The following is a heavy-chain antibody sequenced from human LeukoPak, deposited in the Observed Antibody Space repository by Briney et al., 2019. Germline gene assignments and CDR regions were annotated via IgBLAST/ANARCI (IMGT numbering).Heavy chain of an antibody. J-gene: IGHJ4*02. CDR3: ARQVEPTAPDY. V-gene: IGHV3-11*01. CDR2: MNSGGDIV. CDR1: GFTFSEYY. D-gene: IGHD2-2*01. Sequence: PGGSLRLSCAASGFTFSEYYMSWIRQAPGKGLEWVSFMNSGGDIVFYTDSVKGRFTVSRDNAKNSLFLQLNSLRVEDTAVYYCARQVEPTAPDYWGQGALVAVSS.